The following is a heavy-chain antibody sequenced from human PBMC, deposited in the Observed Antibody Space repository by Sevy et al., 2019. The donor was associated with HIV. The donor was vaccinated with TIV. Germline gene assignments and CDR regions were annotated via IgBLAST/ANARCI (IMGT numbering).Heavy chain of an antibody. J-gene: IGHJ4*02. Sequence: GGSLRLSCVASGFTLNNDAVTWVRQAPGKGLEWVSVFSGRGGYTYYADSVKGRFSISSDISKNTVYLQMSSLTVDDTAVYYCAKGGGVYSSGDGCYKFDSWAQGTLVTVSS. CDR3: AKGGGVYSSGDGCYKFDS. V-gene: IGHV3-23*01. D-gene: IGHD2-15*01. CDR1: GFTLNNDA. CDR2: FSGRGGYT.